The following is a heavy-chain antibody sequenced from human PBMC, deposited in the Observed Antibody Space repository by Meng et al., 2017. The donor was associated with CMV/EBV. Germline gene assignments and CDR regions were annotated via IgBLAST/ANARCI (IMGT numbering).Heavy chain of an antibody. J-gene: IGHJ4*02. Sequence: GGSLRLSCAASGFTFSSYAMSWVRQAPGKGLEWVSAISGSGGSTYYADSVKGRFTISRDNSKNTLYLQMNSLRAEDTAVYYCAHQPIPTVFPALPPDYWGQGTLVTVSS. CDR3: AHQPIPTVFPALPPDY. D-gene: IGHD2-21*02. CDR2: ISGSGGST. V-gene: IGHV3-23*01. CDR1: GFTFSSYA.